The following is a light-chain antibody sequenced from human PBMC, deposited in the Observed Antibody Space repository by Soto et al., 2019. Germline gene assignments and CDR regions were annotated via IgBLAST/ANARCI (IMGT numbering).Light chain of an antibody. CDR2: ANK. CDR3: QSYDSSRSGYV. Sequence: QSVLTQPPSVSGAPGQRVTISCTGSSSNIGAGYDVHWYQQVPGTAPKLLIYANKNRPAGVPDRFSASKSDTSASLAITGLQAEDEADYYCQSYDSSRSGYVFGTGTKLTVL. J-gene: IGLJ1*01. V-gene: IGLV1-40*01. CDR1: SSNIGAGYD.